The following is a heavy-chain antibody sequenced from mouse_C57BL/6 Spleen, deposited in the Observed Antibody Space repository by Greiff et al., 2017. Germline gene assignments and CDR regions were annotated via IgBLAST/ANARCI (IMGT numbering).Heavy chain of an antibody. Sequence: EVKLEESGGGLVKPGGSLKLSCAASGFTFSDYGMHWVRQAPEKGLEWVAYISSGSSTIYYADTVKGRFTISRDNAKNTLFLQMTSLRSEDTAMYYCARQYYGSSYYAMDYWGQGTSVTVSS. CDR1: GFTFSDYG. CDR2: ISSGSSTI. V-gene: IGHV5-17*01. J-gene: IGHJ4*01. D-gene: IGHD1-1*01. CDR3: ARQYYGSSYYAMDY.